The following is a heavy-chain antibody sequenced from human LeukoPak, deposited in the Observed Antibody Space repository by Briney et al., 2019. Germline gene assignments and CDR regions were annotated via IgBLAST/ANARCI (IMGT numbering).Heavy chain of an antibody. CDR1: GGSISNYY. V-gene: IGHV4-4*07. J-gene: IGHJ4*02. CDR3: ARDGGVKGYSYFLDY. Sequence: PSETLSLTCTVSGGSISNYYWSWIRQPAGKGLEWIGRIYTSGSANYNPSLRSRVTMSVDTSKNQFSLKLSSVTAADTAVYYCARDGGVKGYSYFLDYWGQGTLVTVSS. D-gene: IGHD5-24*01. CDR2: IYTSGSA.